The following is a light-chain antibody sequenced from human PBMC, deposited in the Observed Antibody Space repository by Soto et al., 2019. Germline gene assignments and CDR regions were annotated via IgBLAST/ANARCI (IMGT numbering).Light chain of an antibody. CDR2: GNS. CDR1: STDIGAGYD. V-gene: IGLV1-40*01. Sequence: QSVLTQPPSVSGAPGQWVTISCTGTSTDIGAGYDVHWYQQLPGTAPKLLIYGNSNRPSGVPDRFSGSKSGTAASLAITGPRAEDEADDDCQCCENSLSSTNVFGTGTKLTVL. CDR3: QCCENSLSSTNV. J-gene: IGLJ1*01.